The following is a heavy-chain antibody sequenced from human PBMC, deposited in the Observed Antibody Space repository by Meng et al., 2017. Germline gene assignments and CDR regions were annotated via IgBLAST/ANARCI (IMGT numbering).Heavy chain of an antibody. CDR3: ARDLKRDHHLGEGGY. J-gene: IGHJ4*02. CDR1: GYTFTSYG. CDR2: ISAYNGNT. D-gene: IGHD3-16*01. V-gene: IGHV1-18*01. Sequence: QVQLVQSGAEVKKPGASVKVSCKASGYTFTSYGISWVRQAPGQGLEWMGWISAYNGNTNYAQKLQGRVTMTTVTSTSTAYMELRSLRSDDTAVYYCARDLKRDHHLGEGGYLGQGTLVTVSS.